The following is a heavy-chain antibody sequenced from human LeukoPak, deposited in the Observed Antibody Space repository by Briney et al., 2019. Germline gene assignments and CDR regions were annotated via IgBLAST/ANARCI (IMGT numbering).Heavy chain of an antibody. V-gene: IGHV3-7*01. CDR2: LHADGVEQ. Sequence: GGSLRLSCAASGFTLSGYWMRWVRQAPGKGLEWVARLHADGVEQNYVDSVTGRFTMSRDNAKNSLDLQMNSLRVEDTAVYYCARGGYSFDYLGQGTLVAVSS. CDR1: GFTLSGYW. D-gene: IGHD5-18*01. CDR3: ARGGYSFDY. J-gene: IGHJ4*02.